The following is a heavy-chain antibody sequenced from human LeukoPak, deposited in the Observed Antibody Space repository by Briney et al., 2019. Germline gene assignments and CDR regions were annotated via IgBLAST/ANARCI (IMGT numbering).Heavy chain of an antibody. D-gene: IGHD3-10*02. CDR2: IKQDGSEK. CDR3: ATYFRGSSHC. Sequence: GGSLRLSCAASGFTFSSYWMNWVRQAPGKGLEWVANIKQDGSEKYYVDSVKGRFTISRDNAKNSLSLQMNSLRAEDTAVYYCATYFRGSSHCWGQGTLVTVSS. J-gene: IGHJ4*02. CDR1: GFTFSSYW. V-gene: IGHV3-7*05.